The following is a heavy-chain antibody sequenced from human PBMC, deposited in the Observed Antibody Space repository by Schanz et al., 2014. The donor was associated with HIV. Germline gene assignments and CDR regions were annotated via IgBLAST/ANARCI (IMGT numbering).Heavy chain of an antibody. D-gene: IGHD1-26*01. CDR3: VRAASFHFDKEGYYRNWYFDF. CDR2: VNPESGNT. CDR1: GYTFSDYD. J-gene: IGHJ2*01. Sequence: QVQLVQSGPEVKKPGASVRVSCETSGYTFSDYDINWVRQAPGQGLEWMGWVNPESGNTGMADKFLGRLSLTRFTSTGTAYMELDSLTSEDTAIYYCVRAASFHFDKEGYYRNWYFDFWGRGTLVAVSS. V-gene: IGHV1-8*02.